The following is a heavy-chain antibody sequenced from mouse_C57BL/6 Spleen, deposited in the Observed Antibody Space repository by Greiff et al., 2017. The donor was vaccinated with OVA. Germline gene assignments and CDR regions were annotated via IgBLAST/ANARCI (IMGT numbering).Heavy chain of an antibody. CDR1: GYTFTSYW. Sequence: QVQLQQPGAELVKPGASVKLSCKASGYTFTSYWMHWVKQRPGQGLEWIGMIHPNSGSTNYNEKFKSKATLTVDKSSSTAYMQLSSLTSEDSAVYYCASYYYGSSYDYAMDDWGQGTSVTVSS. J-gene: IGHJ4*01. V-gene: IGHV1-64*01. D-gene: IGHD1-1*01. CDR3: ASYYYGSSYDYAMDD. CDR2: IHPNSGST.